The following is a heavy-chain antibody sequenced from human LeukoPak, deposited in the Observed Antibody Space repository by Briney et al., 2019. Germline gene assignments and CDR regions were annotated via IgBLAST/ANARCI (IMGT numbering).Heavy chain of an antibody. V-gene: IGHV1-2*02. CDR3: ALTYYSDSSDYGPPDY. D-gene: IGHD3-22*01. J-gene: IGHJ4*02. CDR2: INPNSGGT. CDR1: GYSFTGYY. Sequence: ASVKVSCKASGYSFTGYYIHWVRQAPGQGLEWMGWINPNSGGTNYAQKFQGRVTMTRDTSISTAYMELSRLRSDDTAVYYCALTYYSDSSDYGPPDYWGQGTLVTVSS.